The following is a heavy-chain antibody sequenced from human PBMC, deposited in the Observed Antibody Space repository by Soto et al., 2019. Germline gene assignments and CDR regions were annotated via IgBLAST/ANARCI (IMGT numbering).Heavy chain of an antibody. Sequence: QVQLVQSGAEVKKPGSSVKVSCKASGGTFSSYAISWVRQAPGQGLEWMGGIIPIFGTANYAQKFQGRVTITADESTSTADMELSSLRSEDTAVYYCVRYSSSWRYYFDYWGQGTLVTVSS. V-gene: IGHV1-69*01. CDR1: GGTFSSYA. CDR3: VRYSSSWRYYFDY. D-gene: IGHD6-13*01. J-gene: IGHJ4*02. CDR2: IIPIFGTA.